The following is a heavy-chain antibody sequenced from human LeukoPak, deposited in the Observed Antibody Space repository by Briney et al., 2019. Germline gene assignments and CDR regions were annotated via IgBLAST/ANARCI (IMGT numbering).Heavy chain of an antibody. D-gene: IGHD3-3*01. J-gene: IGHJ4*02. CDR2: IYYSGST. CDR1: GGSISSSSYY. Sequence: SETLSLTCTVSGGSISSSSYYWGWIRQPPGKGLEWFGSIYYSGSTYYNPSLKSRVTISVDTSKNQFSLKLSSVTAADTAVYYCARDKNARPKAYYDFWSGYYARAPYYFDYWGQGTLVTVSS. CDR3: ARDKNARPKAYYDFWSGYYARAPYYFDY. V-gene: IGHV4-39*07.